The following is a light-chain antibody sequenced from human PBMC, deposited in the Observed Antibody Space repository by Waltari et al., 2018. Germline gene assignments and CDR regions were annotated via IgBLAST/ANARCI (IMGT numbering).Light chain of an antibody. V-gene: IGKV3-20*01. CDR2: GTS. CDR3: QQYDGEVVT. CDR1: QSVTSIS. J-gene: IGKJ4*01. Sequence: EIVLTQSPGTLSLSPGDRATLSRRASQSVTSISLTWYQQKFGQAPRLLIYGTSSRATGIPDRFSGSGSGTDFTLTISRLEPEDFAVYYCQQYDGEVVTFGGGTKVEI.